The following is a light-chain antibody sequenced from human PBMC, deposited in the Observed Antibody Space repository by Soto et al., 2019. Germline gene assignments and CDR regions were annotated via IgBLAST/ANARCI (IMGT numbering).Light chain of an antibody. Sequence: QSALTQPASVSGSPGQSITISCTGTSSDVGGYNYVSWYQQLPGKAPKLMIYEVSNRPSGVSNRFSGSKSGNTASLTISGLQAEDAADYYCSSYTSISAWVFGGGTKLTVL. CDR3: SSYTSISAWV. CDR1: SSDVGGYNY. V-gene: IGLV2-14*01. J-gene: IGLJ2*01. CDR2: EVS.